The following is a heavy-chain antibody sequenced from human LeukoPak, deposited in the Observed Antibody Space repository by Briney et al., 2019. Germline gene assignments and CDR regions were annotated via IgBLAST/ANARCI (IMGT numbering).Heavy chain of an antibody. V-gene: IGHV4-34*01. D-gene: IGHD6-13*01. CDR3: ARASSSWYKDYYYYMDV. Sequence: SETLSLTCAVYGGSFSGYYWSWIRQPPGKGLEWIGEINHSGSTNYNPSLKSRVTMSVDTSKNQFSLKLSSVTAADTAVYYCARASSSWYKDYYYYMDVWGKGTTVTVS. J-gene: IGHJ6*03. CDR2: INHSGST. CDR1: GGSFSGYY.